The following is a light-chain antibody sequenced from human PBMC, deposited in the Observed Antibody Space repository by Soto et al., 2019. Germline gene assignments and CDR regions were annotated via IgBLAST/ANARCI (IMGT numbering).Light chain of an antibody. CDR1: QSVSSSY. CDR3: QQYGSSPRT. V-gene: IGKV3-20*01. Sequence: EIVLTQSPDTLSLSPGERPTLSCRASQSVSSSYLAWYQQKHGQAHRXXIYGASSRATGIPDRFSGSGSGTDGTITISRLEPEDGEVYDCQQYGSSPRTFGQGTKVDIK. CDR2: GAS. J-gene: IGKJ1*01.